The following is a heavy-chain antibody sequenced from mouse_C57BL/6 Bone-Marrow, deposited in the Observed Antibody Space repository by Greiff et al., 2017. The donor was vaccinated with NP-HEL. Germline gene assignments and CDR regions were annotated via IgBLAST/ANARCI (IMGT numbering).Heavy chain of an antibody. CDR1: GNSITSGYY. CDR2: ISYDGSN. Sequence: VQLQQSGPGLVKPSQSLSLTCSVTGNSITSGYYWNWIRQFPGNKLEWMGYISYDGSNNYNPSLKNRISITRDTSENQFFLKLNSVTTEDTATYYCAREGVYYGSPFAYWGQGTLVTVSA. J-gene: IGHJ3*01. CDR3: AREGVYYGSPFAY. D-gene: IGHD1-1*01. V-gene: IGHV3-6*01.